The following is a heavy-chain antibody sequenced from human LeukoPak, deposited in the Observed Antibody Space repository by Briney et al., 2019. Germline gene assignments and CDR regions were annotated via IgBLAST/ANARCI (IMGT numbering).Heavy chain of an antibody. CDR1: GFSFDNYA. D-gene: IGHD3-3*01. CDR2: ISVDGGTT. CDR3: SKADFCCSCFLIYN. J-gene: IGHJ4*02. Sequence: GGSLRLSCAASGFSFDNYAMHWVRQGPGKSLQWVSVISVDGGTTYYADSVKGRFTISRDSSKNSLYLQMNSLTTEDSALYYCSKADFCCSCFLIYNWGQGTLVTVSS. V-gene: IGHV3-43*02.